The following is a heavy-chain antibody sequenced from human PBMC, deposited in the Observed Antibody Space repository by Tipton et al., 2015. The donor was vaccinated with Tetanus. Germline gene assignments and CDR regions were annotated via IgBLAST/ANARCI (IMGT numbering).Heavy chain of an antibody. V-gene: IGHV3-30*18. J-gene: IGHJ4*02. CDR3: AKEFQRARIRFFDS. CDR2: IPFDGRNE. CDR1: GFAFSTHG. Sequence: RSLRLSCAASGFAFSTHGMHWVRQAPGKGLEWVAVIPFDGRNERYADSVKGRFIISRDNSKNTLYLQMNSLRPEDTAVYYCAKEFQRARIRFFDSWGQGSQVTASS. D-gene: IGHD2-15*01.